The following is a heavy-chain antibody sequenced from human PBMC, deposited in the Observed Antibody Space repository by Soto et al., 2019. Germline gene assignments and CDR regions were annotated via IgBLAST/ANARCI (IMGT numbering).Heavy chain of an antibody. Sequence: QVQLQQWGAGLLKPSETLSLTCAVYGGSFSGYYWSWIRQPPGKGLEWIGEINHSGSTNYNPSLKSRVTISVDTSKNQFSLKLSSVTAADTAVYYCARGGPYHMVRGVIRKWFDPWGQGTLVTVSS. D-gene: IGHD3-10*01. J-gene: IGHJ5*02. CDR1: GGSFSGYY. CDR3: ARGGPYHMVRGVIRKWFDP. CDR2: INHSGST. V-gene: IGHV4-34*01.